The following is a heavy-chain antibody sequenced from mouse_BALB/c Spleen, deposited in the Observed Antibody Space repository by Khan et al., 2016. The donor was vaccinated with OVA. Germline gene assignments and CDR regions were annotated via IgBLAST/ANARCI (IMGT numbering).Heavy chain of an antibody. V-gene: IGHV1-77*01. CDR1: GYTFTDYY. J-gene: IGHJ3*01. D-gene: IGHD1-2*01. Sequence: QVQLQQSGAELARPGASVKLSCKASGYTFTDYYINWVKQRTGQGLEWIGEISPGSGDTYYNEMFKGKATLTADKSSSTAYLQLRSLTSEASAVYFCARRSYFGYAFAYWGQGTLVHCLC. CDR2: ISPGSGDT. CDR3: ARRSYFGYAFAY.